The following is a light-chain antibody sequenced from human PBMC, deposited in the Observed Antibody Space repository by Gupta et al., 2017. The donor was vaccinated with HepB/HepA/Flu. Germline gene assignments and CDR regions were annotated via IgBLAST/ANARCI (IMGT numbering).Light chain of an antibody. J-gene: IGKJ4*01. CDR3: QQRYNWPKT. Sequence: EIVLTQSPATLSLSPGEKATLSCRASQSVNSYLAWYQQKPGQAPRLLIYDASNRATGIPARFSGSGSGTDFTLTISSLEPEDFAVYYCQQRYNWPKTFGGGTKVEIK. V-gene: IGKV3-11*01. CDR2: DAS. CDR1: QSVNSY.